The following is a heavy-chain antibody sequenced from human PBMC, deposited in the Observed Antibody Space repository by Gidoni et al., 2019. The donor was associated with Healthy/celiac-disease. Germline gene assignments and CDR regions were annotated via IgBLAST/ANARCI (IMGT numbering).Heavy chain of an antibody. J-gene: IGHJ4*02. V-gene: IGHV4-38-2*02. CDR2: IYHSGST. CDR1: GYSISSGYY. D-gene: IGHD1-1*01. CDR3: AREKATGLFDY. Sequence: QVPLQESGPGLVKPSEPLSLTCAVSGYSISSGYYWGWIRQPPGKGREWIGSIYHSGSTYYNPSLKSRVTISVDTSKNQFSLKLSSVTAADTAVYYCAREKATGLFDYWGQGTLVTVSS.